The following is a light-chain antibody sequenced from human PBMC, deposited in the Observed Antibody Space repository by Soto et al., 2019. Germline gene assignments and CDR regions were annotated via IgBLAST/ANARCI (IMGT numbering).Light chain of an antibody. J-gene: IGKJ1*01. CDR3: RQYDSYSWT. V-gene: IGKV1-5*01. CDR1: QSVSTF. CDR2: DAS. Sequence: DIQMTQSPSTLSASAGDTVTITCRASQSVSTFLAWYQQKPGRAPKLLIFDASSLKSGVPSRFSGSGSGTEFTLTIRSLQPDDFATYYCRQYDSYSWTLGQGTKVDIK.